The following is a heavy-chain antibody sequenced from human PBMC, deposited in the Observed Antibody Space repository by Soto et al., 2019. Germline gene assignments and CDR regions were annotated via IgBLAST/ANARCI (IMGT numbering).Heavy chain of an antibody. CDR2: IDPIDSHT. Sequence: PGESLKISCQTSDEIFNTYWITWVRQMPGRGLEWMGRIDPIDSHTTYSPSFQGHVTISTDKSINTAYLQWSSLKASDTAMYYCARRYCSSATCPRNYYGMDVWGQGTTVTVSS. CDR1: DEIFNTYW. J-gene: IGHJ6*02. V-gene: IGHV5-10-1*01. CDR3: ARRYCSSATCPRNYYGMDV. D-gene: IGHD2-2*01.